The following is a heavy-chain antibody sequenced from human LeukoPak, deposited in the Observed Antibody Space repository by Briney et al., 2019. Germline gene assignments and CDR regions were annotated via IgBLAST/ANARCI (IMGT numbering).Heavy chain of an antibody. CDR1: GYSFTSYW. CDR3: ARHLTYAMVRGAERVYYMDV. V-gene: IGHV5-51*01. D-gene: IGHD3-10*01. CDR2: IYPGDSDT. J-gene: IGHJ6*03. Sequence: RAGESLKISCKGSGYSFTSYWIGWVRQLPGKGLEWMGIIYPGDSDTRYSTSFQGQVTISADKSISNAYLQWSSLKASDTAMYYCARHLTYAMVRGAERVYYMDVWGKGTTVTVSS.